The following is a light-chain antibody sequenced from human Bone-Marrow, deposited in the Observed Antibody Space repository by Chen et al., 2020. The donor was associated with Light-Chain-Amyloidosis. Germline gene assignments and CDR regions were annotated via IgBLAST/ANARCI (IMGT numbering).Light chain of an antibody. Sequence: SYVLTQPSSVSVAPGQTATIACGGNNIGSTSVHWYQQTPGQAPLLAVYDESDRPSGIPERLSGSNAGNTATLTSSRVEAGDDADYYWQVWDRSSERPVFGGGTKLTVL. CDR1: NIGSTS. V-gene: IGLV3-21*02. J-gene: IGLJ3*02. CDR3: QVWDRSSERPV. CDR2: DES.